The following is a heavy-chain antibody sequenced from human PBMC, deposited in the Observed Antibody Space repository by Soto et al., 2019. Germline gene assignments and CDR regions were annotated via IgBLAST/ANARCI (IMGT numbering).Heavy chain of an antibody. CDR1: GTTFSNFA. D-gene: IGHD3-3*01. CDR2: IILPFGTP. CDR3: VRGPDDEGYFDY. Sequence: QVRLVQSGAEVKKTESSVKVSCEASGTTFSNFAIGWVRQAPGQGLEWMGGIILPFGTPNYAQKFQGRVTISADESMTTVYMELRGLRSGDTAVYYCVRGPDDEGYFDYWGQGTLVTVSS. J-gene: IGHJ4*02. V-gene: IGHV1-69*12.